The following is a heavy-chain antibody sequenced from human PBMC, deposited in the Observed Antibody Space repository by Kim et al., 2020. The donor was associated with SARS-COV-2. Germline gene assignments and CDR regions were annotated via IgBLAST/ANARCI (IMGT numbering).Heavy chain of an antibody. CDR2: IYSGGST. J-gene: IGHJ6*02. Sequence: GGSLRLSCAASGFTVSSNYMSWVRQAPGKGLEWVSVIYSGGSTYYADSVKGRFTISRDNSKNTLYLQMNSLRAEDTTVYYCARDLDYYGMDVWGQGTTVTVSS. CDR3: ARDLDYYGMDV. V-gene: IGHV3-53*01. CDR1: GFTVSSNY.